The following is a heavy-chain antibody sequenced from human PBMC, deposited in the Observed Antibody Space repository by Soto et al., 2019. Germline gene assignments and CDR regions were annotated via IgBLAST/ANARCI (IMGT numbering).Heavy chain of an antibody. D-gene: IGHD3-3*01. CDR2: INPSGGST. Sequence: ASVKVSCKASGYTFTSYYMHWVRQAPGQGLEWMGIINPSGGSTSYAQKFQGRVTMTRDTSTSTVYMELSSLRSEDTAVYYCARGQRITIFGVVISHYGMDVWGQGTTVTVSS. V-gene: IGHV1-46*01. J-gene: IGHJ6*02. CDR3: ARGQRITIFGVVISHYGMDV. CDR1: GYTFTSYY.